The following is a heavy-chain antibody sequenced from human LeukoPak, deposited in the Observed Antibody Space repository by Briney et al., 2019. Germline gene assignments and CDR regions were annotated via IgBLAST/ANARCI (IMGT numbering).Heavy chain of an antibody. J-gene: IGHJ6*02. Sequence: GGSLRLSCTASGFSPGDHAMSCVRPAPGEGLEWVGFILSKAYGGTTEYAASVKGRFIISRDDSKSIAYLQMNSLKTEDTAVYYCTRGPIQVWLYYGMDVWGQGTTVIVSS. CDR2: ILSKAYGGTT. D-gene: IGHD5-18*01. V-gene: IGHV3-49*04. CDR3: TRGPIQVWLYYGMDV. CDR1: GFSPGDHA.